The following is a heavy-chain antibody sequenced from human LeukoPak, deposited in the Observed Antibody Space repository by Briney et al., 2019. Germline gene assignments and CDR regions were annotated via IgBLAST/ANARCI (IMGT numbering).Heavy chain of an antibody. J-gene: IGHJ4*02. CDR1: GFSFSSYS. CDR2: ITGSSSTI. D-gene: IGHD3/OR15-3a*01. V-gene: IGHV3-48*01. Sequence: GGSLRLSCAASGFSFSSYSMNWVRQAAGKGLEWVSYITGSSSTINYADSVKGRFTISRDKAKNSLYLQMNSLRAEDTAVYYCARTGLGMYSFDSWGQGTLVTVSS. CDR3: ARTGLGMYSFDS.